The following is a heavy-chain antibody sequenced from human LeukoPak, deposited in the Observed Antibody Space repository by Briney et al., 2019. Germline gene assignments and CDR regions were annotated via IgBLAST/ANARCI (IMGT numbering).Heavy chain of an antibody. CDR1: GYTFTSYY. V-gene: IGHV1-46*01. J-gene: IGHJ5*02. Sequence: GASVKVSFKASGYTFTSYYMHWVRQAPGQGLEWMGIINPSGGSTSYAQKFQGRVTMTRDTSTSTVYMELSSLRSEDTAVYYCARGPLGDYYCSGGSCYILENWFDPWGQGTLVTVSS. CDR3: ARGPLGDYYCSGGSCYILENWFDP. D-gene: IGHD2-15*01. CDR2: INPSGGST.